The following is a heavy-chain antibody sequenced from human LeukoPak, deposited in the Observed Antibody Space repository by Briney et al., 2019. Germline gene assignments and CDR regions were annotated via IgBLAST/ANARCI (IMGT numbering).Heavy chain of an antibody. V-gene: IGHV4-59*08. J-gene: IGHJ3*02. CDR1: GGSIKTYY. D-gene: IGHD6-19*01. CDR2: IYYSGST. CDR3: ARSSSGWIDAFDI. Sequence: SETLSLTCTVSGGSIKTYYWICIRQPPGKGLEWIGYIYYSGSTNYNPSLKSRVTISVDTSKNQFSLKLISVTAADTAVYYCARSSSGWIDAFDIWGQGTMVTVSS.